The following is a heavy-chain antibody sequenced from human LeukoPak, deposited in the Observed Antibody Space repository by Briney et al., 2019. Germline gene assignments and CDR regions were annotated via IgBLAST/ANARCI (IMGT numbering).Heavy chain of an antibody. CDR1: GGSFSGYY. CDR2: INHSGST. D-gene: IGHD6-19*01. Sequence: SETLSLTCAVYGGSFSGYYRSWIRQPPGKGLEWIGEINHSGSTNYNPSLKSRVTISVDTSKNQFSLKLSSVTAADTAVYYCARGQRIAVAWGQGTMVTVSS. CDR3: ARGQRIAVA. J-gene: IGHJ3*01. V-gene: IGHV4-34*01.